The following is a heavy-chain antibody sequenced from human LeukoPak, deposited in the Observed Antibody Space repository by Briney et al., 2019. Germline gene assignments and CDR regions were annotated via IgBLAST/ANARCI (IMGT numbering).Heavy chain of an antibody. V-gene: IGHV3-74*01. J-gene: IGHJ1*01. CDR2: IKSDGST. Sequence: AGGSLRLSCAASGFTFSSYWMHWVRQAPGKGLVWVSRIKSDGSTRYADSVKGRFTVSRDNAKNTVSLQMNSLRAGDTGVYYCARAPSEIGGYYPEYFRHWGQGTLVIVSS. CDR1: GFTFSSYW. CDR3: ARAPSEIGGYYPEYFRH. D-gene: IGHD3-22*01.